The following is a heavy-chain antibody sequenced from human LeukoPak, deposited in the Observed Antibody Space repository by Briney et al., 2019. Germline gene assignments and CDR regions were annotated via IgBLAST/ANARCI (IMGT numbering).Heavy chain of an antibody. D-gene: IGHD5-18*01. J-gene: IGHJ4*02. CDR2: IYYSGST. CDR1: GGSISSGGYY. CDR3: ARGSRGYSYG. V-gene: IGHV4-31*03. Sequence: SETLSLTCTVSGGSISSGGYYWSWIRQHPGKGLEWIGYIYYSGSTYYNPSLKSRVTISVDTSKNQFSLKLSSVTAADTAVYYCARGSRGYSYGWGQGTLVTVSS.